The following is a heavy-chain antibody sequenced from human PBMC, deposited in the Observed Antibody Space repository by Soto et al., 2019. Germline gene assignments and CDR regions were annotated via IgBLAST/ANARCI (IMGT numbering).Heavy chain of an antibody. D-gene: IGHD3-22*01. V-gene: IGHV3-23*01. J-gene: IGHJ4*02. CDR2: IGVSGAST. CDR3: AKGMYNYDGSGYRLFDY. CDR1: GFTFTNYA. Sequence: LRLSCVASGFTFTNYAINWVRQAPGKGLEWVSGIGVSGASTYYADSVKGRFTVSRDNSKNTVYLQMNSLRVEDTAVYFCAKGMYNYDGSGYRLFDYWGQGTRVTVSS.